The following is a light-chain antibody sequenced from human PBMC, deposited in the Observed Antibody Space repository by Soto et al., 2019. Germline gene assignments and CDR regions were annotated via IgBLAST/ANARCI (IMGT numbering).Light chain of an antibody. CDR1: QDISNY. CDR2: DAS. CDR3: QQYNSYS. Sequence: DIQMTQSPSSVSASVGDRVTITCQASQDISNYLNWYQQKPGKAPKLLIYDASNLETGVPSRFSGSGSGTEFTLTISSLQPDDFATYYCQQYNSYSFGQGTKVDIK. J-gene: IGKJ1*01. V-gene: IGKV1-33*01.